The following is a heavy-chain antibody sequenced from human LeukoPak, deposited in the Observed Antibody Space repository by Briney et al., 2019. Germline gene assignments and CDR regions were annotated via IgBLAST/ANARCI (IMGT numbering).Heavy chain of an antibody. Sequence: GGSLRLSCATSGFTFSAYSMSWVRQAPGKGLEWVSHITRPGTTIYYAESVRGRFSISRDNSKNTLYLQMNSLRAEDTAVYYCAKVVRGYSSTNWFDPWGQGTLVTVSS. CDR3: AKVVRGYSSTNWFDP. J-gene: IGHJ5*02. CDR1: GFTFSAYS. D-gene: IGHD5-18*01. CDR2: ITRPGTTI. V-gene: IGHV3-48*01.